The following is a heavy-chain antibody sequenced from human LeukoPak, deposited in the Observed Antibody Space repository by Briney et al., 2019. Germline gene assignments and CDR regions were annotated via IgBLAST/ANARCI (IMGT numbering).Heavy chain of an antibody. J-gene: IGHJ3*02. CDR3: ARADSDAFDI. V-gene: IGHV1-2*02. CDR1: GYTCTDYY. CDR2: INPNSGDT. Sequence: ASVKVSFTASGYTCTDYYIHWVRQAPGQGLEWMGWINPNSGDTNYAQKFQGRVTMTRDTSISIAYMELSRLRSDDTAVYYCARADSDAFDIWGQRTMVTVSS.